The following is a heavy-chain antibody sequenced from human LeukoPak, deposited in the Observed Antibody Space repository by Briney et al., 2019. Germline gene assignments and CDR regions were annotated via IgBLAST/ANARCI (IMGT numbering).Heavy chain of an antibody. J-gene: IGHJ4*02. Sequence: PGGSLRLSCAASGFTFSSYSMNWVRQAPGKGLEWVSSISSSSSYIYYADSVKGRFTISRDNAKNSLYLQMDSLRAEDAAVYYCAKGGGSSCYSPSDYWGQGTLVTVSS. D-gene: IGHD2-15*01. CDR2: ISSSSSYI. CDR3: AKGGGSSCYSPSDY. V-gene: IGHV3-21*04. CDR1: GFTFSSYS.